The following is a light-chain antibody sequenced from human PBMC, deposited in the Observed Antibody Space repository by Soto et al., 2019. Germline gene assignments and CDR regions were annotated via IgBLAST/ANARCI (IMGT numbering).Light chain of an antibody. CDR2: KAS. V-gene: IGKV1-5*03. J-gene: IGKJ1*01. CDR1: QSISNW. CDR3: QQYSDTSPWT. Sequence: DIQMTQSPSTLSASVGDRVTITCRASQSISNWLVWYQQKPGKAPKLLIYKASSLESGVPSRFSGSRSGTEFTLTISSLQPDDFGSYYCQQYSDTSPWTFGQGTKVEIK.